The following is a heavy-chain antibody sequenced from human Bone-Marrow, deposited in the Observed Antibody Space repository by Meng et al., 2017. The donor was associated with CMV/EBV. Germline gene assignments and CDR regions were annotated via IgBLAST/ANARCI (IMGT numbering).Heavy chain of an antibody. CDR3: ARPITIFGVVLDYGMDV. D-gene: IGHD3-3*01. Sequence: SETLSLTCTVSGGSISSYYWSWIRQPPGKGLEWIGSIYHSGSTYYNPSLKSRVTISVDTSKNQFSLKLSSVTAADTAVYYCARPITIFGVVLDYGMDVWGQGTTVTVSS. CDR2: IYHSGST. J-gene: IGHJ6*02. CDR1: GGSISSYY. V-gene: IGHV4-59*04.